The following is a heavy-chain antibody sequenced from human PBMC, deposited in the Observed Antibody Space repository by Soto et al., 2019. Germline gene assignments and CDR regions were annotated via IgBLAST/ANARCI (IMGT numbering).Heavy chain of an antibody. CDR1: GFTFSSYW. J-gene: IGHJ4*02. V-gene: IGHV3-7*01. D-gene: IGHD2-15*01. CDR2: IKRDGSEM. Sequence: GGALILSWAASGFTFSSYWMSWVLQAPGKGLEWVANIKRDGSEMYYVDSVKGRFTISRDNAKNSLYLQMSSLRAEDTAVYYCANGQATYCSTGICALDYWGQGTLFTVSS. CDR3: ANGQATYCSTGICALDY.